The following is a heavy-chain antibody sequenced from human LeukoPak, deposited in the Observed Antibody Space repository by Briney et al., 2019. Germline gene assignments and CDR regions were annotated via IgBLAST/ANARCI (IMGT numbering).Heavy chain of an antibody. CDR1: GFTFDDYA. CDR2: ISWNSGSI. J-gene: IGHJ2*01. D-gene: IGHD4-17*01. V-gene: IGHV3-9*01. Sequence: GGSLRLSCAASGFTFDDYAMHWVRQAPGKGLEWVSGISWNSGSIGYADSVKGRFTVSRDNVKNSLFLQMDSLRAEDTALYYCARSMTTVTTRFFDLWGRGTLVTVSS. CDR3: ARSMTTVTTRFFDL.